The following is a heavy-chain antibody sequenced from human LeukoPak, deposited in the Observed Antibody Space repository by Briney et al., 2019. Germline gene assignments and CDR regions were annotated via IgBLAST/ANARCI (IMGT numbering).Heavy chain of an antibody. CDR1: GGSISSYY. CDR3: ARRGGSYYRSFNFDY. J-gene: IGHJ4*02. CDR2: IYYSGST. Sequence: SETLSLTCTVSGGSISSYYWSWIRQPPGKGLEWIGYIYYSGSTNYNPSLKSRVTISVDTSKNQFSLKLSSVTAADTAVYYCARRGGSYYRSFNFDYWGQGTLVTVSS. D-gene: IGHD1-26*01. V-gene: IGHV4-59*12.